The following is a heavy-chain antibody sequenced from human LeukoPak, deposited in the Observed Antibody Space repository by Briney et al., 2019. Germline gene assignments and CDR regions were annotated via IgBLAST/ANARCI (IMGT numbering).Heavy chain of an antibody. Sequence: GGSLRLSCAASGFTFSAYSMNWVRQAPGKGLEWVSFISGGGDTIYYADSVKGRFTISRDNAKNSLHLQMDSLRVEDTAVYYCARGRFFGITGTTKYYFDYWGQGTLVTVSS. CDR1: GFTFSAYS. V-gene: IGHV3-48*01. CDR3: ARGRFFGITGTTKYYFDY. CDR2: ISGGGDTI. J-gene: IGHJ4*02. D-gene: IGHD1-7*01.